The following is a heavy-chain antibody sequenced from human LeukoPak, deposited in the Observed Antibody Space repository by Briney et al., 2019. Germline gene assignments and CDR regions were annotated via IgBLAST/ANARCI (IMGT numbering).Heavy chain of an antibody. J-gene: IGHJ4*02. Sequence: SETLSLTCTVSGGSISSYYWGWIRQPPGKGLEWIGSIYYSGNTYYNPSLKSRVTIVDTSKNQFSLKLSSVTAADTAVYYCARDPEVDTGTGPRFDSWGQGTLVTVSS. CDR3: ARDPEVDTGTGPRFDS. CDR1: GGSISSYY. D-gene: IGHD5-18*01. CDR2: IYYSGNT. V-gene: IGHV4-39*07.